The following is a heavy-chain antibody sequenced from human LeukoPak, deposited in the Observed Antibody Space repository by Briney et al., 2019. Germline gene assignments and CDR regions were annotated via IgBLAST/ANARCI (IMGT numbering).Heavy chain of an antibody. CDR2: IYTSGST. CDR1: GGSISSGSYY. J-gene: IGHJ3*02. CDR3: ARSTTVDAFDT. V-gene: IGHV4-61*02. D-gene: IGHD4-17*01. Sequence: SQTLSLTCTVSGGSISSGSYYWSWIRQPAGKGLEWIGRIYTSGSTNYNPSLKSRVTISVDTSKNQFSLKLCSVTAADTAVYYCARSTTVDAFDTWGQGTMVTVSS.